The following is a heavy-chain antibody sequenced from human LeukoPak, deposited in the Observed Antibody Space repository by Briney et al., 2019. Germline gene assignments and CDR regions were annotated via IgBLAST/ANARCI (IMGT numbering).Heavy chain of an antibody. Sequence: PGGSLRLSCAASGFTFSSYAMSRVRQAPGKGLEWVSAISGSGGSTYYADSVKGRFTISRDNSKNTLYLQMNSLRAEDTAVYYCAKVQQWLVRGPLDYWGQGTLVTVSS. D-gene: IGHD6-19*01. CDR1: GFTFSSYA. V-gene: IGHV3-23*01. J-gene: IGHJ4*02. CDR3: AKVQQWLVRGPLDY. CDR2: ISGSGGST.